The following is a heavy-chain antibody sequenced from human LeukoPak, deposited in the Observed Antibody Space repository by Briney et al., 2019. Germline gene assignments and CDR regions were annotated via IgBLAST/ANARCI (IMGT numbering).Heavy chain of an antibody. CDR2: IYYSRST. D-gene: IGHD3-10*01. CDR1: GGSISSYY. CDR3: AREGGGSGSYYKDFSEVQHPPSPHAFDI. V-gene: IGHV4-59*01. J-gene: IGHJ3*02. Sequence: SETLSLTCTVSGGSISSYYWSWIRQPPGKGLEWIGYIYYSRSTNYNPSLKSRVTISVDTSKNQFSLKLSSVTAADTAVYYCAREGGGSGSYYKDFSEVQHPPSPHAFDIWGQGTMVTVSS.